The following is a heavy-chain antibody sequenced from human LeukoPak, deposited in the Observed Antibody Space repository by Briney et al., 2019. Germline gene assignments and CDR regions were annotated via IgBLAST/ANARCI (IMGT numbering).Heavy chain of an antibody. V-gene: IGHV4-34*01. Sequence: KPSETLSLTCAVYGGSFSGYYWSWIRQPPGKGLEWIGEINHSGSTNYSPSLKSRVTISVDTSKNQFSLKLSSVTAADTAVYYCARGRTAADYYYYYMDVWGKGTTVTVSS. J-gene: IGHJ6*03. CDR2: INHSGST. CDR1: GGSFSGYY. D-gene: IGHD6-13*01. CDR3: ARGRTAADYYYYYMDV.